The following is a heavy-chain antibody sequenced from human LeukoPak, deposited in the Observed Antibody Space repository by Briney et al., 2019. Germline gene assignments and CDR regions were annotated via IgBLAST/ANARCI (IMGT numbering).Heavy chain of an antibody. CDR2: VYYSGST. Sequence: SETLSLTCTVSGGSISSYYWSWIRQPPGKGLEWIGYVYYSGSTNYNPSLKSRVTISVDTSKNQFSLKLSSVTAADTAVYYCAGDYDMTTDAFDIWGQGTMVTVSS. J-gene: IGHJ3*02. CDR3: AGDYDMTTDAFDI. D-gene: IGHD3-22*01. V-gene: IGHV4-59*01. CDR1: GGSISSYY.